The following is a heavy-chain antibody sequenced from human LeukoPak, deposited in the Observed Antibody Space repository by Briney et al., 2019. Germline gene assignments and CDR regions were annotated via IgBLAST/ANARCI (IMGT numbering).Heavy chain of an antibody. CDR2: INPNSGAT. Sequence: ASVKVSFKASGYTFTDHCIHWVGQAPGQGLEWMGWINPNSGATNYAQKFQGRVTMTRDTSISTAYMELSSLRSDGTAVYYCARQWQLGHRGALEILGLGTTVTVSS. CDR3: ARQWQLGHRGALEI. CDR1: GYTFTDHC. V-gene: IGHV1-2*02. J-gene: IGHJ3*02. D-gene: IGHD6-13*01.